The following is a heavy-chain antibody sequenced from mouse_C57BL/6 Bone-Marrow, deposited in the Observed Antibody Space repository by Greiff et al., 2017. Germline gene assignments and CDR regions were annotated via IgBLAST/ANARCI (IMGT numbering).Heavy chain of an antibody. CDR2: IYPGDGDT. Sequence: VQLQQSGPELVKPGASVKISCKASGYAFSSSWMNWVKQRPGKGLEWIGRIYPGDGDTNYNGKFKGKATLTADKSSSTAYMQHSSLTSADAAVYFCASYGYLYAMDYWGQGTSGTVSS. J-gene: IGHJ4*01. CDR1: GYAFSSSW. CDR3: ASYGYLYAMDY. D-gene: IGHD2-2*01. V-gene: IGHV1-82*01.